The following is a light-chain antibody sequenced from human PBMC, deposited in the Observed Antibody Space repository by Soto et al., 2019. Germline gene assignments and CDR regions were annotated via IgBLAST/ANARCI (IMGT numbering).Light chain of an antibody. J-gene: IGKJ2*01. CDR1: QSISNY. Sequence: DLQLTQSPFSLFASVGDRVTITCRASQSISNYLNWYQHKPGKPPNLLIYDASSLQSGVPSRFSGSGSGTDFTLTISSLQPEDFATYYCQQSYSTLYTFGLGTKLEIK. CDR2: DAS. CDR3: QQSYSTLYT. V-gene: IGKV1-39*01.